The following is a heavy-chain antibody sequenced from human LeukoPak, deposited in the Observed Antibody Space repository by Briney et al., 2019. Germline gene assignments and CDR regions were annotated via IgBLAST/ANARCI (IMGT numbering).Heavy chain of an antibody. V-gene: IGHV4-39*07. CDR2: IYYSGST. Sequence: SETLSLTSTVSGGSISSSSYYWGWIRQPPGKGLEWIGSIYYSGSTYYNPSLKSRVTISVDTSKNQFSLKLSSVTAADTAVYYCARLWTGYSDSSGYYYLDYWGQGTLVTVSS. J-gene: IGHJ4*02. D-gene: IGHD3-22*01. CDR1: GGSISSSSYY. CDR3: ARLWTGYSDSSGYYYLDY.